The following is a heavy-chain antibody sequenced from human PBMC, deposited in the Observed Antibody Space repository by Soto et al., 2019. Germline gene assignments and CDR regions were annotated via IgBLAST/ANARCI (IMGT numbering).Heavy chain of an antibody. V-gene: IGHV3-21*01. J-gene: IGHJ3*02. CDR1: GFTFSSYS. CDR3: ARGLNWGNAFDI. D-gene: IGHD7-27*01. Sequence: GESLKISCAASGFTFSSYSMNWVRQAPGKGLEWVSSISSSSYIYYADSVKGRFTISRDNAKNSLYLQMNSLRAEDTAVYYCARGLNWGNAFDIWGQGTMVTVSS. CDR2: ISSSSYI.